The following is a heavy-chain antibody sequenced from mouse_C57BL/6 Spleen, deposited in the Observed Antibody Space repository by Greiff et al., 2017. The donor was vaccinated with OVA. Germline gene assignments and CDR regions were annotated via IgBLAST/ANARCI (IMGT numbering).Heavy chain of an antibody. J-gene: IGHJ3*01. CDR3: AREGDDIPVFAY. Sequence: VKLMESGPELVKPGASVKISCKASGYAFSSSWMNWVKQRPGKGLEWIGRIYPGDGDTNYNGKFKGKATLTADKSSSTAYMQLSSLTSEDSAVYFCAREGDDIPVFAYWGQGTLVTVSA. D-gene: IGHD3-3*01. CDR2: IYPGDGDT. V-gene: IGHV1-82*01. CDR1: GYAFSSSW.